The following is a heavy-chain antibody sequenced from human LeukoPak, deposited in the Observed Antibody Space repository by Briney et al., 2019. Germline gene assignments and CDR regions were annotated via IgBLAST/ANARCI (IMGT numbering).Heavy chain of an antibody. D-gene: IGHD3-10*01. V-gene: IGHV3-66*01. CDR1: GFSVSNNY. CDR3: ARDPKRAISYGSGSHFDY. CDR2: IYSGGST. Sequence: GGSLRLSCAASGFSVSNNYMSWVRQAPGKGLEWVSVIYSGGSTFYADSVKGRFTISRDNSKNTLYLQMNSLRAEDTAVYYCARDPKRAISYGSGSHFDYWGQGTLVTVSS. J-gene: IGHJ4*02.